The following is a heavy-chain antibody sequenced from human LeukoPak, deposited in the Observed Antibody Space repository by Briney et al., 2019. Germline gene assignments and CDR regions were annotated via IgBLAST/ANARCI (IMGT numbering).Heavy chain of an antibody. D-gene: IGHD2-15*01. V-gene: IGHV3-23*01. CDR2: ISDAGNT. J-gene: IGHJ4*02. Sequence: GGSLRLSCAASGFTLSSYAMSWVRQAPGKGLEWVSAISDAGNTYHADSVKGRFTISRDSSKNTLFLQMNRLRPEDAAVYYCAKAPVTTCRGAFCYPFDYWGLGTLVTVSS. CDR3: AKAPVTTCRGAFCYPFDY. CDR1: GFTLSSYA.